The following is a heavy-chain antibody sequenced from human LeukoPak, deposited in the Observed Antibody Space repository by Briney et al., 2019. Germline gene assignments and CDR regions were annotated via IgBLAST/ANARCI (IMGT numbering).Heavy chain of an antibody. CDR1: GFTFIDYD. J-gene: IGHJ4*02. D-gene: IGHD6-19*01. V-gene: IGHV3-13*01. CDR3: ARGGIQVSGIDEFDY. CDR2: IGIRGDT. Sequence: PGGSLRLSCAASGFTFIDYDMHWVRHVIGKGLEWVSAIGIRGDTHYSGSVKGRFTISRENAESSLYLQMNSLRAEDTAVYYCARGGIQVSGIDEFDYWGQGTLVTDSS.